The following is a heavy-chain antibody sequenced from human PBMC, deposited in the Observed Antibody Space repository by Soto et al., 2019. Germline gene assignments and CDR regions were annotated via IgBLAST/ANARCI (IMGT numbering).Heavy chain of an antibody. CDR2: IYYSGST. J-gene: IGHJ4*02. D-gene: IGHD1-1*01. V-gene: IGHV4-59*01. CDR3: ARDLGGTIGYFDY. CDR1: GGSISSYY. Sequence: TSETLSLTCTVSGGSISSYYWSWIRQPPGKGLEWIGYIYYSGSTNYNPSLKSRVTISLDTSKNQFSLKLNSVTAADTAVYYCARDLGGTIGYFDYWGQGTLVTVSS.